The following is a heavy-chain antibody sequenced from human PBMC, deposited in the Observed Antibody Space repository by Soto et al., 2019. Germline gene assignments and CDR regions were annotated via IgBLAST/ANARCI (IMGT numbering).Heavy chain of an antibody. CDR3: ARFVRSCSGTTCYTRADV. V-gene: IGHV4-61*01. CDR2: IHSSGST. CDR1: GGSVSSDTHY. D-gene: IGHD2-2*02. J-gene: IGHJ6*01. Sequence: SETLSLTCTVSGGSVSSDTHYWSWIRQPPGKRLEWIGFIHSSGSTNYNPSLKSRVTMSVDTSKNQFSLELRSVIVADTAVYHCARFVRSCSGTTCYTRADVWGQGTTVTV.